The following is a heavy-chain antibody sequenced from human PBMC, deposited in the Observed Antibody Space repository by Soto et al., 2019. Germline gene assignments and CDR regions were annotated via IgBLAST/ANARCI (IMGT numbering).Heavy chain of an antibody. CDR3: ARDGGAAAGTGRNYYYYGMDV. CDR1: GFTFSSYS. Sequence: GGSLRLSCAASGFTFSSYSMNWVRQAPGKGLEWVSSISSSSSYIYYADSVKGRFTISRDNAKNSLYLQMNSLRAEDTAVNYCARDGGAAAGTGRNYYYYGMDVWGQGTTVTVSS. J-gene: IGHJ6*02. CDR2: ISSSSSYI. D-gene: IGHD6-13*01. V-gene: IGHV3-21*01.